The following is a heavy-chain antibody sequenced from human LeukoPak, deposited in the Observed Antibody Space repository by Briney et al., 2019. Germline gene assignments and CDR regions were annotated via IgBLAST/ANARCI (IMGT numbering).Heavy chain of an antibody. Sequence: PSETLSLTCTVSGGSISSYYWSWIRQPPGKGLEWIGYIYYSGSTNYNPSLKSRVTISVDTSKNQFSLKLSSVTAADTAVYYCARATYYYDSSGSSRYYFDYWGQGTLVTVSS. J-gene: IGHJ4*02. CDR1: GGSISSYY. CDR2: IYYSGST. D-gene: IGHD3-22*01. CDR3: ARATYYYDSSGSSRYYFDY. V-gene: IGHV4-59*01.